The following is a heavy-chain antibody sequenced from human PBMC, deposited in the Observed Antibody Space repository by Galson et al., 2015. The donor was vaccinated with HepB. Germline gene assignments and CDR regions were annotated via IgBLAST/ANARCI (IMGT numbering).Heavy chain of an antibody. CDR2: IYNDGRT. J-gene: IGHJ5*01. CDR1: GFTVSSNF. CDR3: ATGASGSSNWYDY. D-gene: IGHD2-15*01. Sequence: SLRLSCAASGFTVSSNFMLWVRQAPGKGLEWVSLIYNDGRTHYADSVKGRFTISRDNSKITLHLQMNSLRVEDTAVYYCATGASGSSNWYDYWGQGTLVTVSS. V-gene: IGHV3-66*02.